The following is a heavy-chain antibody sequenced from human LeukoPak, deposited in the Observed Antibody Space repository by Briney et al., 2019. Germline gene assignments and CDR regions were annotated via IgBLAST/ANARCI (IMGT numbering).Heavy chain of an antibody. D-gene: IGHD3-16*02. Sequence: SETLSLTCAVSGYSISSGYYWGWIRQPPGKGLEWIGSIYHSGSTYYNPSLKSRVTISVDTSKNQFSLKLSSVTAADTAVYYCARGRARDGSYPWLDSWGQGTLVTVSS. CDR3: ARGRARDGSYPWLDS. CDR2: IYHSGST. J-gene: IGHJ5*01. V-gene: IGHV4-38-2*01. CDR1: GYSISSGYY.